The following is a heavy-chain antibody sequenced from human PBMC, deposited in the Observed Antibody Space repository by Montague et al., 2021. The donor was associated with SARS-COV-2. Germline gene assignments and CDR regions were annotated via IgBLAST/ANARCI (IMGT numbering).Heavy chain of an antibody. D-gene: IGHD3-3*01. V-gene: IGHV2-5*02. J-gene: IGHJ4*02. CDR1: GFSLSTSGVG. CDR2: IYWDDDK. Sequence: PALVKPTQALTLTCTFSGFSLSTSGVGVGWIRQPPGKALEWLALIYWDDDKRYSPSLKSRLTITKDTSKNQVVLTMTNMDPVDTATYFCAHKGRGFWCGAFDYWGQGALVTVSS. CDR3: AHKGRGFWCGAFDY.